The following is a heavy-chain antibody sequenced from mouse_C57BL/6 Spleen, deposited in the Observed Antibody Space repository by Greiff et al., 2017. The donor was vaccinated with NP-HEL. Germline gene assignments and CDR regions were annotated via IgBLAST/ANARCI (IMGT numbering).Heavy chain of an antibody. CDR1: GFTFSDYG. CDR2: ISSGSSTI. J-gene: IGHJ3*01. D-gene: IGHD1-1*01. CDR3: ATLDGSSYVRFAY. Sequence: EVQLQQSGGGLVKPGGSLKLSCAASGFTFSDYGMHWVRQAPEKGLEWVAYISSGSSTIYYADTVKGRFTISRDNAKNTLFLQMTSLRSEDTAMYYCATLDGSSYVRFAYWGQGTLVTVSA. V-gene: IGHV5-17*01.